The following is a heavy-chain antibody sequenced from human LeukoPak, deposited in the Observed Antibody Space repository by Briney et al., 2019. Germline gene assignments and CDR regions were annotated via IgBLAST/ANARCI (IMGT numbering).Heavy chain of an antibody. J-gene: IGHJ4*02. CDR2: IIPIFGTA. CDR1: GGTFSSYA. V-gene: IGHV1-69*01. Sequence: SVKVSCKASGGTFSSYAISWVRQAPGQGLEWMGGIIPIFGTANYAQKFQGRVTIAADESTSTAYMELSSLRSEDTAVYYCARDSVYYYDSSGFYFDYWGQGTLVTVSS. D-gene: IGHD3-22*01. CDR3: ARDSVYYYDSSGFYFDY.